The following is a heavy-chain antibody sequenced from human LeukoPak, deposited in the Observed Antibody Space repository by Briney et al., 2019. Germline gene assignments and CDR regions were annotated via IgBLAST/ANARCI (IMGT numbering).Heavy chain of an antibody. J-gene: IGHJ3*02. CDR2: IRSKAYGGTT. CDR1: GFTFGDYA. D-gene: IGHD3-22*01. V-gene: IGHV3-49*03. CDR3: IRTSITMIPSPKDAFDI. Sequence: GGSLRLSCTASGFTFGDYAMSWFRQAPGKGLEWVGFIRSKAYGGTTEYAASVKGRFTISRDDSKSIAYLQMNSLKTEDTAVYYCIRTSITMIPSPKDAFDIWGQGTMVTVSS.